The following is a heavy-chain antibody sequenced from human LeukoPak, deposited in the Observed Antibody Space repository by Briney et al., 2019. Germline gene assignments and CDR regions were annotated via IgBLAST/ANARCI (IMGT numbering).Heavy chain of an antibody. Sequence: GGSLRLSCAASGFTFTSYAMSWVRQAPGKGLDWVSTISGSAVSTWYADSVKGRFPISRDNSKNTLYLQMNSLRAEDTAVYYCAKDSSSAWFDPWGQGTLVTVSS. CDR1: GFTFTSYA. J-gene: IGHJ5*02. CDR2: ISGSAVST. CDR3: AKDSSSAWFDP. D-gene: IGHD6-6*01. V-gene: IGHV3-23*01.